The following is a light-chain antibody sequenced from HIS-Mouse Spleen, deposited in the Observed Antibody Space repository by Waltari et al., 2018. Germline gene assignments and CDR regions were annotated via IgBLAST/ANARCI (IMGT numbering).Light chain of an antibody. J-gene: IGLJ1*01. Sequence: QSVLTQPPSASGTPGQRVTISWSGSSSTIGSNTVNWYQQLPGTAPKLLIYSNNQRPSGVPDRFSGSKSGTSASLAISGLQSEDEADYYCAAWDDSLNGNYVFGTGTKVTVL. CDR1: SSTIGSNT. V-gene: IGLV1-44*01. CDR2: SNN. CDR3: AAWDDSLNGNYV.